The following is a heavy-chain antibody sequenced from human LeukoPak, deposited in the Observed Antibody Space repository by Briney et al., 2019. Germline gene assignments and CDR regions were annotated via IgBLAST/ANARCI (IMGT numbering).Heavy chain of an antibody. V-gene: IGHV4-39*01. J-gene: IGHJ4*02. Sequence: AETVSLTCTVSGRSISSSSYYWGWIRQPPGKGLEWIWCIYYSGSTYYNPSLKSRVTISVDTHKNQFSLKLSSVTAADTAVYYCARRDITYYDILTGYWVYWGQGTLVTVSS. CDR1: GRSISSSSYY. D-gene: IGHD3-9*01. CDR2: IYYSGST. CDR3: ARRDITYYDILTGYWVY.